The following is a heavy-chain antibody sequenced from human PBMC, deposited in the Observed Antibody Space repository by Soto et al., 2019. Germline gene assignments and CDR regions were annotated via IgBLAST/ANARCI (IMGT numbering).Heavy chain of an antibody. V-gene: IGHV4-31*03. Sequence: QVQLQESGPGLVKPSQTLSLTCTVSGGSISSGGYYWSWIRQHPGKGLEWIGYIYYSGSTYYNPSLKSRVXXSXDXXKNQFSRKLSSVTAADTAVYYCACDRYGSGRQLDYWGQGTLVTVSS. D-gene: IGHD3-10*01. CDR3: ACDRYGSGRQLDY. CDR2: IYYSGST. CDR1: GGSISSGGYY. J-gene: IGHJ4*02.